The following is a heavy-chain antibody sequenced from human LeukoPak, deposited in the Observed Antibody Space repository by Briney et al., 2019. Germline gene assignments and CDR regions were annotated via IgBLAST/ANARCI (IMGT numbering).Heavy chain of an antibody. J-gene: IGHJ6*03. D-gene: IGHD3-3*01. Sequence: PSETLSLTCTVSGGSISSYYWSWIRQPPGKGLEWIGYIYYSGSTNYNPSLKSRVTISVDTSKNQFSLKLSSVTAADTAVYYCARNVDFWSGQRYYYMDVWGKGTTVTVSS. CDR3: ARNVDFWSGQRYYYMDV. V-gene: IGHV4-59*01. CDR2: IYYSGST. CDR1: GGSISSYY.